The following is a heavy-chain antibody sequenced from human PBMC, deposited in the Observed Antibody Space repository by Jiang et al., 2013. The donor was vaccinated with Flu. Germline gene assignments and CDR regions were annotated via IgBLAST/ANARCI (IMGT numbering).Heavy chain of an antibody. CDR1: GFSFSGYY. V-gene: IGHV3-11*01. CDR2: ISAAGRAI. Sequence: VQLVESGGGLVKPGGSLRLSCAASGFSFSGYYMSWIRRAPGKGLEWISYISAAGRAIYYADSVKGRFAISRDNAKNSLFLQMNSLRVEDTAIYYCATYDDGGYYYFDYWGQGILVTVSS. J-gene: IGHJ4*01. D-gene: IGHD3-22*01. CDR3: ATYDDGGYYYFDY.